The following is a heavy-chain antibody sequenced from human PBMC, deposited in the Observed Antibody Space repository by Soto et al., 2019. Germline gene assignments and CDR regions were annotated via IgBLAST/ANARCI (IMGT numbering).Heavy chain of an antibody. V-gene: IGHV3-43*01. CDR2: ISWDGGST. CDR3: AKQATVTTENYFDY. CDR1: GFTFDDYT. J-gene: IGHJ4*02. Sequence: DVQLVESGGVVVQPGGSLRLSCAASGFTFDDYTMHWVRQAPGKGLEWVSLISWDGGSTYYADSVKGRFTISRDNSKNSLYLQMNSLRTEDTALYYCAKQATVTTENYFDYWGQGTLVTVSS. D-gene: IGHD4-17*01.